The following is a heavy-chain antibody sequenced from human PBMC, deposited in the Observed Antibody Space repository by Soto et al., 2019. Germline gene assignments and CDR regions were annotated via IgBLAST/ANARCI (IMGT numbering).Heavy chain of an antibody. CDR2: IWYDGSNK. D-gene: IGHD4-17*01. CDR3: ARDPATVVTNFDL. J-gene: IGHJ2*01. CDR1: GFTFSSYG. Sequence: QVQLVESGGGVVQPGRSLRLSCAASGFTFSSYGMHWVRQAPGKGLEWVAVIWYDGSNKYYADSVKGRFTISRDNSKNTLYLQMNSLRAEDTAVYYCARDPATVVTNFDLLGRGTLVTVSS. V-gene: IGHV3-33*01.